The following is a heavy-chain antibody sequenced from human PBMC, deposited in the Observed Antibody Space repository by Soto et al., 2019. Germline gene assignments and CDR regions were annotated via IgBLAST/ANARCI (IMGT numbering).Heavy chain of an antibody. J-gene: IGHJ5*02. CDR1: GYNFTHYW. V-gene: IGHV5-10-1*03. CDR2: IDPSDSYT. CDR3: ARGVFDP. Sequence: EVQLVQSGAEVKKPGESLRISCKTFGYNFTHYWINWVRQMPGKGLEWMGRIDPSDSYTDYGPSFRGRVTFSSDKSLNIAYLQWSSLKTSDTATYYCARGVFDPWGQGTLVTVSS.